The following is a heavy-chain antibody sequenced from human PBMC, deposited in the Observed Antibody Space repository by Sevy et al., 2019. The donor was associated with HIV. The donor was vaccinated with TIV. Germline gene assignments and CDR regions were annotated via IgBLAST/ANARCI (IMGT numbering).Heavy chain of an antibody. D-gene: IGHD3-22*01. V-gene: IGHV3-23*01. CDR3: AKPGLSWVSAFDI. Sequence: GGSLRLSCAASGFTFSSYAMSWVRQAPGKGLEWVSAISGSGGSTYYADSVKGRFTISRDNSKNTLYLQMNSLRAEERAVYSCAKPGLSWVSAFDIWAKGQWSPSPQ. CDR1: GFTFSSYA. CDR2: ISGSGGST. J-gene: IGHJ3*02.